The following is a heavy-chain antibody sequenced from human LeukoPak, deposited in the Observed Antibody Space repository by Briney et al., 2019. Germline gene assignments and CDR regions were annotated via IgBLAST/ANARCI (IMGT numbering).Heavy chain of an antibody. D-gene: IGHD3-9*01. Sequence: GASVKVSCKASGGTFSSYAISWVRQAPGQGLEWMGGIIPIFGTANYAQKFQGRVTITADESTSTAYMELSSLRSEDTAVYYCARRRLFDPDILTGYSNDAFDIWGQGTMVTVSS. CDR3: ARRRLFDPDILTGYSNDAFDI. CDR1: GGTFSSYA. J-gene: IGHJ3*02. V-gene: IGHV1-69*13. CDR2: IIPIFGTA.